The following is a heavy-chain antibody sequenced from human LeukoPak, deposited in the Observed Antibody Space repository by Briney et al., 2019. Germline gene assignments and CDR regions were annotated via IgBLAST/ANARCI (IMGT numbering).Heavy chain of an antibody. CDR1: GFTFSSYG. CDR2: IWYDGSNK. Sequence: GRSLRLSCAASGFTFSSYGLHWVRQAPGKGLEWVAVIWYDGSNKYYADSVKGRFTISRDNSKNTLYLQMNSLRAEDTAVYYCARVGGSHRDYYYYYGMDVWGQGTTVTVSS. V-gene: IGHV3-33*01. J-gene: IGHJ6*02. CDR3: ARVGGSHRDYYYYYGMDV. D-gene: IGHD1-26*01.